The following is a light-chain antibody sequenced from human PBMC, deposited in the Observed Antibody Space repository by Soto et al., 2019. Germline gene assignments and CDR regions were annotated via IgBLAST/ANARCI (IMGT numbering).Light chain of an antibody. J-gene: IGLJ1*01. Sequence: QSALTQPASVSGSPGQSITISCTGTSSDVGSYNYVSWYQHHPGKAPKLIIYEVSNRPSGVSNRFSGSKSGNTASLTISGLQAEDEAHYYCISYTGDSSPYVSGTGTKV. CDR1: SSDVGSYNY. V-gene: IGLV2-14*01. CDR3: ISYTGDSSPYV. CDR2: EVS.